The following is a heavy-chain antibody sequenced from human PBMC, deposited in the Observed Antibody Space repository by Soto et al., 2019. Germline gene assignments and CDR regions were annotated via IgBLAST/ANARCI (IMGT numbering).Heavy chain of an antibody. D-gene: IGHD6-13*01. J-gene: IGHJ4*02. V-gene: IGHV3-74*01. Sequence: GGSVRLSFAASGFTFSSYWMHWVRQATGKGLVWVSRINSDGSSTSYADSVKGRFTISRDNAKNTLYLQMNSLRAEDTAVYYCARGPLLGSSWYGGYWGQGTLVTVSS. CDR3: ARGPLLGSSWYGGY. CDR1: GFTFSSYW. CDR2: INSDGSST.